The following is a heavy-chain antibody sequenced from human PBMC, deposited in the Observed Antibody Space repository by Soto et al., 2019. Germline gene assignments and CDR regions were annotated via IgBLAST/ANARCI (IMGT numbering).Heavy chain of an antibody. D-gene: IGHD5-18*01. CDR1: GGSFSGYY. J-gene: IGHJ4*02. Sequence: QVQLQQWGAGLLKPSETLSLTCAVYGGSFSGYYWSWIRQSPGKGLEWIGEINHSGVTNYNPSLENPGSLSIDTANNQFSLRLTSGTAADTAVFSCAGGHITMIQLWLWAFDHWGQGTLVTVSA. V-gene: IGHV4-34*01. CDR2: INHSGVT. CDR3: AGGHITMIQLWLWAFDH.